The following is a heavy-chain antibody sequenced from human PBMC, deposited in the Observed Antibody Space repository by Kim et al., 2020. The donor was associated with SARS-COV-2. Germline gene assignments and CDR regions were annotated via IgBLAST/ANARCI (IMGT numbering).Heavy chain of an antibody. Sequence: ASVKVSCKASGYTFTSYGISWVRQAPGQGLEWMGWISAYNGNTNYAQKLQGRVTMTTDTSTSTAYMELRSLRSDDTAVYYCARDRSTYYYGSGSTKNWFDPWGQGTLVTVSS. CDR3: ARDRSTYYYGSGSTKNWFDP. CDR1: GYTFTSYG. J-gene: IGHJ5*02. D-gene: IGHD3-10*01. CDR2: ISAYNGNT. V-gene: IGHV1-18*04.